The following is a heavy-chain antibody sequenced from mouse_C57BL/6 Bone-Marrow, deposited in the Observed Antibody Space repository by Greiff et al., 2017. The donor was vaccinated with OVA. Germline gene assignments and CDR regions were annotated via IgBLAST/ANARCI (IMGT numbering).Heavy chain of an antibody. J-gene: IGHJ4*01. Sequence: QVQLQQSGAELASPGASVTLSCKASGYTFTDHIMNWVKKRPGQGLEWIGRIYPVSGETNYNQKFMGKATFSVDRSSSTVYMVLHILTSEDPAVYYCGRANGTVVGDYFAMDYWGQGTSVTVAS. D-gene: IGHD1-1*01. CDR1: GYTFTDHI. CDR2: IYPVSGET. V-gene: IGHV1-11*01. CDR3: GRANGTVVGDYFAMDY.